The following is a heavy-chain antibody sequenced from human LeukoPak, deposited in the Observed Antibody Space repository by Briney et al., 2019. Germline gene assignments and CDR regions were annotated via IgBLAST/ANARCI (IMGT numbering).Heavy chain of an antibody. CDR2: FYTTGST. V-gene: IGHV4-4*07. CDR3: ARQLAAAGTAGFDY. J-gene: IGHJ4*02. D-gene: IGHD6-13*01. CDR1: GVSISYYY. Sequence: PSETLSLTCSVSGVSISYYYWTWIRQPAGKGLEWIGRFYTTGSTNYNPSLKSRVTMSVDTSKNQFSLKLSSVAAADTAVYYCARQLAAAGTAGFDYWGQGTLVTVSS.